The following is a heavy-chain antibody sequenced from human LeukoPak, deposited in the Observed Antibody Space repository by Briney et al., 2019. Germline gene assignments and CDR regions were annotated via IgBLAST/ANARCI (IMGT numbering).Heavy chain of an antibody. CDR3: ARTLREKRTNDYRGGDYYYYMDV. J-gene: IGHJ6*03. D-gene: IGHD2-8*01. CDR2: IYTSGST. Sequence: PSETLSLTCTVSGGSISSYYWSWIRQPAGKGLEWIGRIYTSGSTNYNPSLKSRVTMSVDTSKNQFSLKLSSVTAADTAVYYCARTLREKRTNDYRGGDYYYYMDVWGKGTTVTVSS. V-gene: IGHV4-4*07. CDR1: GGSISSYY.